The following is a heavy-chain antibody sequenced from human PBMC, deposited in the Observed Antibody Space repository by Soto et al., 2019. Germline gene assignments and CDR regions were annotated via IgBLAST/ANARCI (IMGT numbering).Heavy chain of an antibody. CDR1: GGSFSGYY. CDR2: INHSGST. V-gene: IGHV4-34*01. J-gene: IGHJ3*02. D-gene: IGHD5-12*01. Sequence: QVQLQQWGAGLLKPSETLSLTCAVYGGSFSGYYWSWIRQPPGKGLEWIGEINHSGSTNYNPSLKSRVTISVDTSKNQFSLKLSSVTAADTAVYYCAFSTTADAFDIWGQGTMVTVSS. CDR3: AFSTTADAFDI.